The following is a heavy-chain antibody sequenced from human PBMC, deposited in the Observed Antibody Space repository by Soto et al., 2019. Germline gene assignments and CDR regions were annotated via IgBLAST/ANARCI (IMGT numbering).Heavy chain of an antibody. D-gene: IGHD6-19*01. Sequence: GGSLRLSCAASGFNFSDHYINWIRQDPGKGLEWVSYISVSSRYTNFADSVKGRFTISRDNAKNSLYLQMNSLRAEDTAVYYCARHTSGWHYYDYWGQGTPVTVSA. CDR2: ISVSSRYT. CDR3: ARHTSGWHYYDY. J-gene: IGHJ4*02. CDR1: GFNFSDHY. V-gene: IGHV3-11*06.